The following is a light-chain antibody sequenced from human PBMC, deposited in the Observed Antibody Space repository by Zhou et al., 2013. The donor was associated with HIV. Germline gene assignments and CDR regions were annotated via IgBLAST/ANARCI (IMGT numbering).Light chain of an antibody. J-gene: IGKJ1*01. CDR3: QQYNNWPRT. CDR2: GAS. CDR1: QSVSSN. Sequence: EIVMTQSPATLSVSPGERATLSCRASQSVSSNLAWYQQKPGQAPRLLIYGASTRATGIPARFSGSGSGTEFILTISSMQSEDFAVYYCQQYNNWPRTFGKGPRWKSN. V-gene: IGKV3-15*01.